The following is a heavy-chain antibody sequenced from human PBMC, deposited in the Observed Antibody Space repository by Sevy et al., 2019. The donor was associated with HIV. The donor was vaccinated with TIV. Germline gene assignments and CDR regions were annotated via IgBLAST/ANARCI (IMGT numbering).Heavy chain of an antibody. D-gene: IGHD3-22*01. Sequence: GGSLRLSCAASGFTFSSYGMHWVRQAPGKGLEWVAVIWYCGSNKYYAHSVKGRFIISRDNSKNTLYLQMNSLRAEDTAVYYCARWYDSSGYYYEKYFDLWGRGTLFTVSS. CDR3: ARWYDSSGYYYEKYFDL. CDR1: GFTFSSYG. V-gene: IGHV3-33*01. J-gene: IGHJ2*01. CDR2: IWYCGSNK.